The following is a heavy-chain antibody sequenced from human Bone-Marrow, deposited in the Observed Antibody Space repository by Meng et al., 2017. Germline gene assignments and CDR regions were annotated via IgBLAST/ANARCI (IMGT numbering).Heavy chain of an antibody. CDR2: ISSSGSTI. Sequence: GESLKISCAASGFTFSDYYMSWIRQAPGKGLEWVSYISSSGSTIYYADSVKGRFTISRDNAKNSLYLQMNSLRAEDTAVYYCARDGGSSWYYFDYWGQGTRVTGSS. J-gene: IGHJ4*02. D-gene: IGHD6-13*01. V-gene: IGHV3-11*04. CDR1: GFTFSDYY. CDR3: ARDGGSSWYYFDY.